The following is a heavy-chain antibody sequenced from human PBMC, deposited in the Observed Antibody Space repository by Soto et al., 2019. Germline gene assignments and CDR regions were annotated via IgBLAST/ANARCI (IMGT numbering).Heavy chain of an antibody. CDR3: ARDNSMVRGGFDY. CDR1: GFTFSSYG. V-gene: IGHV3-33*01. D-gene: IGHD3-10*01. Sequence: QVQLVESGGGVVQPGRSLRLSCAASGFTFSSYGMHWVRQAPGKGLEWVAVIWYDGSNKYYADSVKGRFTISRDNSKNTLYLQMNSLRAEDTAVYYCARDNSMVRGGFDYWGQGTLVTVSS. J-gene: IGHJ4*02. CDR2: IWYDGSNK.